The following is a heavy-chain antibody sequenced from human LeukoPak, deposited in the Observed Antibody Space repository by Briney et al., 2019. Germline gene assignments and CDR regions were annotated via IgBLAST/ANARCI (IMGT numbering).Heavy chain of an antibody. J-gene: IGHJ4*02. V-gene: IGHV3-23*01. Sequence: PGGSLRLSCAASGFTFSSYAMSWVRQAPEKGLDWVSAISGSGGSTYYADSVKGRFTISRDNSKNTLYLQMNSLTADDTALYYCAKSPVVHAADYFDYWGQGTLVTVSS. CDR1: GFTFSSYA. CDR2: ISGSGGST. CDR3: AKSPVVHAADYFDY. D-gene: IGHD4-23*01.